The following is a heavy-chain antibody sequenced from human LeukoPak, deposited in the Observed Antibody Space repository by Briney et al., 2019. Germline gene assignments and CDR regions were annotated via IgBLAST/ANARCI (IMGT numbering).Heavy chain of an antibody. CDR2: IYYSGST. J-gene: IGHJ4*02. CDR3: ARGWGVFDY. CDR1: GGSISSSSYY. Sequence: PSETLSLTCTVSGGSISSSSYYWGWIRQPPGKGLEWIGSIYYSGSTYYNPSLKSRVTISVDTSKNQFSLKLSSVTAADTAVYYCARGWGVFDYWGQGTLVTVSS. V-gene: IGHV4-39*07. D-gene: IGHD2-8*01.